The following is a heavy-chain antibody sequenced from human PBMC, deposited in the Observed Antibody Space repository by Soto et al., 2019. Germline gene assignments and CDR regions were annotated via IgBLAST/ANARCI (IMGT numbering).Heavy chain of an antibody. J-gene: IGHJ4*02. Sequence: PSETLCLTGAVSGGSISSSNWWRWVRQPPGKGLEWIGEIYHSGSTNYNPSLKSRVTISVDKSKNQFSLKLSSVTAADTAVYYCATGRSSGWYPRFYFDNWGQGTLVTVSS. CDR3: ATGRSSGWYPRFYFDN. CDR2: IYHSGST. CDR1: GGSISSSNW. D-gene: IGHD6-19*01. V-gene: IGHV4-4*02.